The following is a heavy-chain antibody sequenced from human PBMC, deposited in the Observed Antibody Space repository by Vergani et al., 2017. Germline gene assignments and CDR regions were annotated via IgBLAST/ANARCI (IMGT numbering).Heavy chain of an antibody. CDR2: IYPGDSDT. V-gene: IGHV5-51*01. CDR3: TRHVPGGDGACLHFDH. D-gene: IGHD2-21*01. Sequence: EVQLVQSGAEVKKPGESLKISCKGSGYSFTSYWIGWVRQMPGKGLEWIGIIYPGDSDTRYSPSFQGQVTISADKSISTAYLQWSSLKASDTAMYYCTRHVPGGDGACLHFDHWGQGTQVTVSS. J-gene: IGHJ4*02. CDR1: GYSFTSYW.